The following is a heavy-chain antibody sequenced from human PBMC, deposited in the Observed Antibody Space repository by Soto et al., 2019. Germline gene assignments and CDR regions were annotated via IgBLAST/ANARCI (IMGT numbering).Heavy chain of an antibody. CDR3: ARGGIVGARHRTYYFDY. Sequence: QVQLVESGGGVVQPGRSLRLSCAASGFTFSSYAMHWVRQAPGKGLEWVAVISYDGSNKYYADSVKGRFTISRDNSKNTRYLHMNSLRAEDTAVYYCARGGIVGARHRTYYFDYWGQGTLVTVSS. V-gene: IGHV3-30-3*01. D-gene: IGHD1-26*01. CDR2: ISYDGSNK. CDR1: GFTFSSYA. J-gene: IGHJ4*02.